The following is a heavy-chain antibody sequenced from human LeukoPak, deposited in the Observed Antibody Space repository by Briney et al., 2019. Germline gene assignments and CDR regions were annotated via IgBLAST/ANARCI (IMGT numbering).Heavy chain of an antibody. CDR3: ARGRYYGFSGDS. V-gene: IGHV4-30-4*01. D-gene: IGHD3-10*01. Sequence: SETLSLTCTVSGGSISSGDYYWSWIRQPPGKGLEWIGYIYYSGSTYYNPSLNSRVTISVDTSKNQFSLKLSSVTAADTAVYFCARGRYYGFSGDSWGQGTLVTVSS. CDR2: IYYSGST. J-gene: IGHJ4*02. CDR1: GGSISSGDYY.